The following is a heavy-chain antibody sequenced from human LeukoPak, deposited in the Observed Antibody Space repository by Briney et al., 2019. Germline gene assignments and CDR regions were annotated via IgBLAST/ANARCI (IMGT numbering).Heavy chain of an antibody. V-gene: IGHV4-4*07. Sequence: SETLSLTCTVSGGSISSYYWSWIRQPAGKGLEWIGRIYTSGSTNYNPSLKSRVTMSVDTSKNQFSLKLSSVTAADTAVYYCAREGRAGYCSSTSCSSGMDVWGQGTTVTVSS. CDR1: GGSISSYY. D-gene: IGHD2-2*01. CDR2: IYTSGST. J-gene: IGHJ6*02. CDR3: AREGRAGYCSSTSCSSGMDV.